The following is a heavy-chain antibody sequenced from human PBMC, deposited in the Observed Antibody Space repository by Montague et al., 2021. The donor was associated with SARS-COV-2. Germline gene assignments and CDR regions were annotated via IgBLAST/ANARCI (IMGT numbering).Heavy chain of an antibody. CDR1: GSTFSSYG. J-gene: IGHJ6*02. CDR3: AREGSGYSSGWYGYYYYGMDV. V-gene: IGHV3-33*01. CDR2: IWYDGSNK. D-gene: IGHD6-19*01. Sequence: SLRLSCAASGSTFSSYGMHWVRQAPGKGLEWVAVIWYDGSNKYCADSVKGRFTISRDNSKNTLYLQMNSLRAEDTAVYYCAREGSGYSSGWYGYYYYGMDVWGQGTTVTVSS.